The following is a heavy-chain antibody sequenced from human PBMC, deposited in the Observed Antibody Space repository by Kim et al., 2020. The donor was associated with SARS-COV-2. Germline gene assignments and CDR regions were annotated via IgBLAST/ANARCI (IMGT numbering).Heavy chain of an antibody. Sequence: GGSLRLSCAASGFTFSSYAMHWVRQAPGKGLEYVSAISSNGGSTYYANSVKGRFTISRDNSKNTLYLQMGSLRAEDMAVYYCARMAGATDYWGQGTLVTVSS. CDR1: GFTFSSYA. CDR3: ARMAGATDY. CDR2: ISSNGGST. J-gene: IGHJ4*02. V-gene: IGHV3-64*01. D-gene: IGHD1-26*01.